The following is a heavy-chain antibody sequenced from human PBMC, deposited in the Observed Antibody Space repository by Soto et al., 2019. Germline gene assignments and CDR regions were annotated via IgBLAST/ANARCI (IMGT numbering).Heavy chain of an antibody. CDR1: GESFIGYY. CDR3: ARTDIVTTNWFEP. D-gene: IGHD5-12*01. J-gene: IGHJ5*02. CDR2: INHRGST. V-gene: IGHV4-34*02. Sequence: QVHLQQWGAGLLKPSETLSLTCAVYGESFIGYYWTWIRQPPGKGLEWIGEINHRGSTNYNPSLKSRVSISIDTSKNQFSLKLTSLAAADTSVYYCARTDIVTTNWFEPWGQGTLVTVSS.